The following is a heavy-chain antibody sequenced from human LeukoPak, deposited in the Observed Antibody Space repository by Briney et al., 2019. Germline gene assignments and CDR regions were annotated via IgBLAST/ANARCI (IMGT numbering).Heavy chain of an antibody. Sequence: ASVKVSCKASGYTFTSYYMHWVRQAPGQGLEWMGIINPSGGSTSYAQKFQGRVTMTRETSTSTVYMELSSLRSEDTAVYYCARVGVSGRIAAAGTHFQHWGQGTLVTVSS. CDR3: ARVGVSGRIAAAGTHFQH. J-gene: IGHJ1*01. V-gene: IGHV1-46*01. CDR1: GYTFTSYY. D-gene: IGHD6-13*01. CDR2: INPSGGST.